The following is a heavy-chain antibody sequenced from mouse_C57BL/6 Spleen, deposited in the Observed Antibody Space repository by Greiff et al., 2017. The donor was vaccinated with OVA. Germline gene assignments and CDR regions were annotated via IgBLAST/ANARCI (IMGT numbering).Heavy chain of an antibody. CDR1: GYTFTSYW. Sequence: VQLQQSGAELVKPGASVKLSCKASGYTFTSYWMQWVKQRPGQGLEWIGEIYPSDSYTNYNQKFKGKATLTADTSSNTAYMQLSSLTSEDSAVYDCARSASGSSSAGFAYWGQGTLVTVSA. CDR3: ARSASGSSSAGFAY. V-gene: IGHV1-50*01. D-gene: IGHD1-1*01. J-gene: IGHJ3*01. CDR2: IYPSDSYT.